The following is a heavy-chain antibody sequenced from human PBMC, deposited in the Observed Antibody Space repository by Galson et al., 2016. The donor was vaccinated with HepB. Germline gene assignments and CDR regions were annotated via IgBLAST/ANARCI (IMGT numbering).Heavy chain of an antibody. CDR3: ARGGGITMVRGVMPGWFDP. Sequence: SLRLSCAASGFRFSDYYMSWIRQAPGKGLEWLSYISSSGRPINYADSVKGRFTVSRDNAKNSLYLQMNNLRGEDTAVYYCARGGGITMVRGVMPGWFDPWGQGTLVTVSS. V-gene: IGHV3-11*01. CDR2: ISSSGRPI. CDR1: GFRFSDYY. D-gene: IGHD3-10*01. J-gene: IGHJ5*02.